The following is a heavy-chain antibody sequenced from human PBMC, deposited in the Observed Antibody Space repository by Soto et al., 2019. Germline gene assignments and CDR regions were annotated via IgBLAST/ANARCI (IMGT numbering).Heavy chain of an antibody. J-gene: IGHJ3*02. D-gene: IGHD3-3*01. CDR3: ARCLRFLEWLPDAFDI. CDR2: IYYSGST. V-gene: IGHV4-31*03. Sequence: SETLSLTCTVSGGSISSGGYYWSWIRQHPGKGLEWIGYIYYSGSTYYNPSLKSRVTISVDTSKNQFSLKLSSVIAADTAVYYCARCLRFLEWLPDAFDIWGQGRMVTVSS. CDR1: GGSISSGGYY.